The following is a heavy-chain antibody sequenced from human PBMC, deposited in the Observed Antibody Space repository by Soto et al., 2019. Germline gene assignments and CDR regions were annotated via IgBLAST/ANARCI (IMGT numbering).Heavy chain of an antibody. V-gene: IGHV1-8*01. CDR2: MNPNSGNT. CDR1: GYTFTSYD. CDR3: ARGRRFVEFYYYYGMDI. D-gene: IGHD3-10*01. Sequence: ASVKVSCKASGYTFTSYDINWVRQVTGPGLEWMGWMNPNSGNTGYAQKFQGRVTMTMNTSISTAYMELSSLTSEDFAVYYCARGRRFVEFYYYYGMDIWGQGTTVTVSS. J-gene: IGHJ6*02.